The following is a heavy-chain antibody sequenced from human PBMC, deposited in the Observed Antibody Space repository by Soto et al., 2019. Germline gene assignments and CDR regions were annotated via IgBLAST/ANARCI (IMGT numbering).Heavy chain of an antibody. CDR1: GFTFSDYY. D-gene: IGHD3-9*01. V-gene: IGHV3-11*05. Sequence: QVQLVESGGGLVKPGGSLRLSCAASGFTFSDYYMSWIRQAPGKGLEWVSYISSSRSYTNYADSVKGRFTISRDNAKNSLYLLMNSLRADDTAVYYGARDADILTGADAFDIWGQGTMVTVSS. CDR3: ARDADILTGADAFDI. CDR2: ISSSRSYT. J-gene: IGHJ3*02.